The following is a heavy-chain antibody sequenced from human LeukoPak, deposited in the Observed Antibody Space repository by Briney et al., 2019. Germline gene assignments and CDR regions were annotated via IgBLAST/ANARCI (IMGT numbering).Heavy chain of an antibody. J-gene: IGHJ4*02. CDR1: GDSIFTKNVA. CDR2: TNYKSKWSF. D-gene: IGHD6-6*01. Sequence: SQTLPLTCAISGDSIFTKNVAWDWLTQSPSRGLEWLGRTNYKSKWSFDYAVSVKSRMSINADTSKNQSAPQLSSVTPEDTAVYYCARGKYTSFDNWGQGTLVTVSS. V-gene: IGHV6-1*01. CDR3: ARGKYTSFDN.